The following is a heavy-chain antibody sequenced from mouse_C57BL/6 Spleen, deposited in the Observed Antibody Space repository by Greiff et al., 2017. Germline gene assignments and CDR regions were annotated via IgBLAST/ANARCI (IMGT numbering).Heavy chain of an antibody. CDR1: GYTFTSYW. CDR2: IYPGSGST. CDR3: ARITVVATRYFDV. J-gene: IGHJ1*03. D-gene: IGHD1-1*01. V-gene: IGHV1-55*01. Sequence: QVQLKQPGAELVKPGASVKMSCKASGYTFTSYWITWVKQRPGQGLEWIGDIYPGSGSTNYNEKFKSKATLTVDTSSSTAYMQLSSLTSEDSAVYYCARITVVATRYFDVWGTGTTVTVSS.